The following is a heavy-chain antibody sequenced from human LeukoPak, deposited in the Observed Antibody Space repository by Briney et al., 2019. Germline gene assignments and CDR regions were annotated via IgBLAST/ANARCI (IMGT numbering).Heavy chain of an antibody. J-gene: IGHJ4*02. CDR3: ASGLVAAAGTSERSDY. CDR2: INPSGGST. CDR1: GYTFTSYY. D-gene: IGHD6-13*01. Sequence: ASVTVSCTASGYTFTSYYMHWVRQAPGQGLEWMGIINPSGGSTSYAQKFQGRVTMTRDTSTSTVYMELSSLRSEDTAVYYCASGLVAAAGTSERSDYWGQGTLVTVSS. V-gene: IGHV1-46*01.